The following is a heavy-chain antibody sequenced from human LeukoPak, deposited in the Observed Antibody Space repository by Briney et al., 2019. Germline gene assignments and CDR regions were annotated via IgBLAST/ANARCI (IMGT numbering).Heavy chain of an antibody. CDR3: AKGSGTTYRYNWFDP. Sequence: GGSLRLSCAASGFTFSTYAMTWVRQAPGKGLEWVSAISASGDSTHYADSVKGRFTISRDNSKNTLYLQMKSLRAEDTALYYGAKGSGTTYRYNWFDPWGQGALVTVSS. CDR1: GFTFSTYA. V-gene: IGHV3-23*01. D-gene: IGHD1-26*01. J-gene: IGHJ5*02. CDR2: ISASGDST.